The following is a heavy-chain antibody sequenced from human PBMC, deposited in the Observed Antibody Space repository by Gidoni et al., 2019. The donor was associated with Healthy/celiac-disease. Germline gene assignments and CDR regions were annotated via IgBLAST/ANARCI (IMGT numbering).Heavy chain of an antibody. CDR2: INPSGGST. Sequence: QVQLVQSGAEVKKPGASVKVSCKASGYTFTSYYMHWVRQAPGQGLEWMGIINPSGGSTSYAQKFQGRVTMTRDTSTSTVYMELSSLRSEDTAVYYCAGIAAADNSDYWGQGTLVTVSS. CDR1: GYTFTSYY. J-gene: IGHJ4*02. V-gene: IGHV1-46*01. D-gene: IGHD6-13*01. CDR3: AGIAAADNSDY.